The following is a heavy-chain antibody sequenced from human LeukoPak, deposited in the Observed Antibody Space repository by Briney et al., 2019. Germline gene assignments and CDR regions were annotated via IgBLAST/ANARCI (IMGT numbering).Heavy chain of an antibody. CDR2: IRSKTNSYAT. J-gene: IGHJ4*02. CDR1: GFTFSGSA. D-gene: IGHD1-26*01. V-gene: IGHV3-73*01. Sequence: PGGSLRLSCAASGFTFSGSAMHWVRQASGRGLEWVGRIRSKTNSYATAYAASVKGRFIISRDDSKNTAYLQMNSLKTEDTAVYYCTSEGATAYWGQGTLVTVSS. CDR3: TSEGATAY.